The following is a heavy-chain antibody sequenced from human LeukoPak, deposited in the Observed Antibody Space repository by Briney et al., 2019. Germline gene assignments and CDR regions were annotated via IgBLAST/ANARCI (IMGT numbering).Heavy chain of an antibody. CDR3: AGAPGELLTYYFDY. CDR2: INHSGST. V-gene: IGHV4-34*01. D-gene: IGHD1-26*01. CDR1: GGSFSGYY. Sequence: SETLSLTCAVYGGSFSGYYWSWIRQPPGKGLEWIGEINHSGSTNYNPSLKSRVTMSVDTSKNQFSLKLSSVTAADTAVYYCAGAPGELLTYYFDYWGQGTLVTVSS. J-gene: IGHJ4*02.